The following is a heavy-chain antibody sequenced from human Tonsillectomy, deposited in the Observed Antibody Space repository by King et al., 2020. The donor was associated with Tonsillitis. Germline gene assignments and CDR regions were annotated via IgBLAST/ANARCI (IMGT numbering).Heavy chain of an antibody. CDR3: AREGQWEFDAFDI. V-gene: IGHV1-46*01. J-gene: IGHJ3*02. D-gene: IGHD1-26*01. CDR1: GYTFTSYY. CDR2: INPSGGST. Sequence: QLVQSGAEVKKPGASVKVSCKASGYTFTSYYMHWVRQAPGQGREWMGIINPSGGSTSYAQKFQGRVTMTRDTSTSTVYMELSSLRSEDTAVYYCAREGQWEFDAFDIWGQGTMVTVSS.